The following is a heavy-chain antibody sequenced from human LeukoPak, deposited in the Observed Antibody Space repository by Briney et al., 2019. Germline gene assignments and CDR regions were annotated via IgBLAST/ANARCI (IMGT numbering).Heavy chain of an antibody. CDR3: AREASSSWYDY. D-gene: IGHD6-13*01. V-gene: IGHV1-8*01. J-gene: IGHJ4*02. CDR2: MNPNSGNT. CDR1: VYTFTSYD. Sequence: ASVKVSCKASVYTFTSYDINWVRQATGPGLEWMGWMNPNSGNTGYAQKFQGRVTMTRNTSISTAYMELSSLRSEDTAVYYCAREASSSWYDYWGQGTLVTVSS.